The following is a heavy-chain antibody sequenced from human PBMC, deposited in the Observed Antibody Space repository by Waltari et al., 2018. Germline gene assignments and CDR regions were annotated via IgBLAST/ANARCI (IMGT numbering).Heavy chain of an antibody. J-gene: IGHJ3*02. V-gene: IGHV3-30*02. D-gene: IGHD3-16*01. CDR3: AKDPGGGLSPFDI. Sequence: QVQLVESGGGVVQPGGSLRLSWAASGFPFSSYGMHWVRPAPGKGLEWVAFIRYDGSNKYYADSVKGRFTISRDNSKNTLYLQMNSLRAEDTAVYYCAKDPGGGLSPFDIWGQGTMVTVSS. CDR2: IRYDGSNK. CDR1: GFPFSSYG.